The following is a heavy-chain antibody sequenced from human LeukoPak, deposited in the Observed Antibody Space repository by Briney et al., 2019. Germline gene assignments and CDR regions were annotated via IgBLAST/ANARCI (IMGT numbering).Heavy chain of an antibody. V-gene: IGHV3-7*05. Sequence: GGSLRLSCGASGFTLSTYWMAWVRQAPGKGLEWVANIKQDGGERYYVDSVKGRFTISRDNAKNIVYLQMNSLRAEDTAVYYCARDLGVGYYYYGMDVWGQGTTVTVSS. D-gene: IGHD2-15*01. CDR1: GFTLSTYW. CDR3: ARDLGVGYYYYGMDV. CDR2: IKQDGGER. J-gene: IGHJ6*02.